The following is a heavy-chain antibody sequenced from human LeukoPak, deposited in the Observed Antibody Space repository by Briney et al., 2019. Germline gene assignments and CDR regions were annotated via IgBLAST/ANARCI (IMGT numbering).Heavy chain of an antibody. CDR2: IYYSGST. Sequence: SETLSLTCSVSGGSISSYYWSWIRQPPGKGLEWIGYIYYSGSTNYNPSLKSRVTISVDTSKNQFSLKLSSVTAADTAAYYCARDYLLGYCSGGSCYSHYYYGMDVWGQGTTVTVSS. CDR1: GGSISSYY. V-gene: IGHV4-59*01. J-gene: IGHJ6*02. CDR3: ARDYLLGYCSGGSCYSHYYYGMDV. D-gene: IGHD2-15*01.